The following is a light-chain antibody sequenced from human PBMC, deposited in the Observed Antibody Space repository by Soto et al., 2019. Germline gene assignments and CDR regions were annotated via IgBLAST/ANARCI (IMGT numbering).Light chain of an antibody. CDR1: QGISSY. Sequence: IQLTQSPSSLSASVGDRVTITCRASQGISSYLAWYQQKPAKAPKLLIYAASTLQSGVPSRFSGSGSGTDFTLTISSLQPEDFATYYCQQLNSYPHTFGQGTKVEIK. J-gene: IGKJ1*01. CDR3: QQLNSYPHT. V-gene: IGKV1-9*01. CDR2: AAS.